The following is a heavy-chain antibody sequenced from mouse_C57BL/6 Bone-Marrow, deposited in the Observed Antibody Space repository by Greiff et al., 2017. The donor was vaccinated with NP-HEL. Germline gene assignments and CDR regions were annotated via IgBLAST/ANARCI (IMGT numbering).Heavy chain of an antibody. Sequence: QVQLKQPGAELVKPGASVKLSCKASGYTFTSYWMQWVKQRPGQGLEWIGEIDPSDSYTNYNQKFKGKATLTVDTSSSTAYMQLSSLTSEDSAVYYCARTIPLITTVVGDYWGQGTTLTVSS. CDR2: IDPSDSYT. D-gene: IGHD1-1*01. CDR3: ARTIPLITTVVGDY. V-gene: IGHV1-50*01. J-gene: IGHJ2*01. CDR1: GYTFTSYW.